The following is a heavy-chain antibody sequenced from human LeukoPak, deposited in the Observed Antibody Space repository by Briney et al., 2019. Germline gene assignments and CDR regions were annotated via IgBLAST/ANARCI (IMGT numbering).Heavy chain of an antibody. Sequence: SETLSLTCAVYGGSFSGYYWSWIRQPPGKGLEWIGEINHSGSTNYNPSHKSRVTISVDTSKNQFSLKLSSVTAADTAVYYCARVYGSGSYFTTGVFDYWGQGTLVTVSS. CDR2: INHSGST. CDR3: ARVYGSGSYFTTGVFDY. CDR1: GGSFSGYY. V-gene: IGHV4-34*01. J-gene: IGHJ4*02. D-gene: IGHD3-10*01.